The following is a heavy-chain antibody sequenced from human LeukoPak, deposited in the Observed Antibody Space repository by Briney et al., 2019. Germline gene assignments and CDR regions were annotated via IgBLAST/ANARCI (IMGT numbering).Heavy chain of an antibody. D-gene: IGHD3-3*01. CDR1: GGSISSSSYY. Sequence: SETLSLTCTVSGGSISSSSYYWGWIRQPPGKGLEWIGSIYYSGSTYYNPSLKSRVTISVDTSKNQFSLKLSSVTAADTAVYYCARNFPFWSGYSAPFDYWGQGTLVTVSS. CDR3: ARNFPFWSGYSAPFDY. V-gene: IGHV4-39*01. CDR2: IYYSGST. J-gene: IGHJ4*01.